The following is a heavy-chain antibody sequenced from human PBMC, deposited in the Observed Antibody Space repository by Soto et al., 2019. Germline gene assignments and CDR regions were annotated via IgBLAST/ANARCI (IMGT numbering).Heavy chain of an antibody. D-gene: IGHD3-22*01. Sequence: SGPTLVNPTQTLTLTCTFSGFSLSTSGMRVSWIRQPPGKALEWLARIDWDDDKFYSTSLKTRLTISKDTSKNQVVLTMTNMDPVDTATYYCAREYFYDSSGYYYVDYWGQEPWSPSPQ. CDR2: IDWDDDK. CDR3: AREYFYDSSGYYYVDY. CDR1: GFSLSTSGMR. J-gene: IGHJ4*01. V-gene: IGHV2-70*04.